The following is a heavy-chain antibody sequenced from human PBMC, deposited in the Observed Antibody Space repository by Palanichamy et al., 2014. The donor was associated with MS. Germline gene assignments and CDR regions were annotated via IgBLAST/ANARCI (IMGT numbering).Heavy chain of an antibody. Sequence: EVQLVESGGGLIQPGGSLRLSCAASGFTVSNNYDELGPPGSREGAGWVSIIYSGGSTYYADSVKGRFTISRDSSKNTLYLQVNSLRAEDTVVYYCARLERGTATAFDYWGQRTLVTVSS. CDR1: GFTVSNNY. CDR3: ARLERGTATAFDY. D-gene: IGHD3-16*01. V-gene: IGHV3-53*01. CDR2: IYSGGST. J-gene: IGHJ4*02.